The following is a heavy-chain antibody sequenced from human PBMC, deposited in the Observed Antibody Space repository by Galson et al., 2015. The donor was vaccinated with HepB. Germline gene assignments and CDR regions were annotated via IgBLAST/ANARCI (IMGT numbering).Heavy chain of an antibody. CDR3: ARVRVYYNILTGYKNHYYFDY. D-gene: IGHD3-9*01. CDR1: GDSVSSNSAT. CDR2: TYYRSQWFT. Sequence: CAISGDSVSSNSATWNWIRQSPSRGLEWLGRTYYRSQWFTDYGVSVRSRITIDPDTSMNQFSLQLNSVTPEDTAVYYCARVRVYYNILTGYKNHYYFDYWGQGTTVTVSS. V-gene: IGHV6-1*01. J-gene: IGHJ4*03.